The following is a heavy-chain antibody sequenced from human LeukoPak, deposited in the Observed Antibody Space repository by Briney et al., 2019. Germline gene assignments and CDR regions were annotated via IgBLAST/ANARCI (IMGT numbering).Heavy chain of an antibody. J-gene: IGHJ4*02. CDR1: GFSFSAYG. CDR3: AKPHGYSFTNYCDY. V-gene: IGHV3-30*18. CDR2: VSNGGTKK. D-gene: IGHD5-18*01. Sequence: GRSLRLSCAASGFSFSAYGMHWVRQTPGKGLEWVAVVSNGGTKKDYPDPEKGRFIISNDNSKNTLYLQMHSLRAEDTAVYYCAKPHGYSFTNYCDYWGQGTLVTVSS.